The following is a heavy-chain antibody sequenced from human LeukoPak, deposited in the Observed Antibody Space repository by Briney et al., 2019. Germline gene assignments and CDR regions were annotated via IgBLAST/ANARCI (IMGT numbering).Heavy chain of an antibody. CDR2: ISGSGGST. D-gene: IGHD2-15*01. V-gene: IGHV3-23*01. Sequence: PGGSLRLSCAASGFTFSSYAMSWVRQAPGKGLEWVSAISGSGGSTYYADSVKGRFTISRDNSKNTLYLQMNSLRAEDTAVYYWAKDGGDIVVVVAADGINWFDPWGQGTLVTVSS. J-gene: IGHJ5*02. CDR1: GFTFSSYA. CDR3: AKDGGDIVVVVAADGINWFDP.